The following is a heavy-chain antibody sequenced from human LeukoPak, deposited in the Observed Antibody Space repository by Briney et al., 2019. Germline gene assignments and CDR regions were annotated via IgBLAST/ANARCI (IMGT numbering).Heavy chain of an antibody. CDR1: GFTFSSHG. D-gene: IGHD4-17*01. J-gene: IGHJ4*02. V-gene: IGHV3-23*01. Sequence: GGSLRLSCAASGFTFSSHGMCWVRQAPGRGLEWVSSISIGGDTTYSDSVKGRFTISRDNSKNTLYLQLDSLRAEDTAIYYCAKELRPNDCWGQGTLVTVSS. CDR3: AKELRPNDC. CDR2: ISIGGDTT.